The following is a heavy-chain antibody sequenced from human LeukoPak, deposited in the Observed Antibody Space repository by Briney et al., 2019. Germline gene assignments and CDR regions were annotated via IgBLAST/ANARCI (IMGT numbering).Heavy chain of an antibody. Sequence: QPGGSLRLSCAASGFMFSSFEMNWVRQAPGKGLEWVSYISISGTTIYYADSVKGRFTISRDNAKNSLYLQMNSLRAEDTAVYYCAELGITMIGGVWGKGTTVTISS. CDR3: AELGITMIGGV. D-gene: IGHD3-10*02. V-gene: IGHV3-48*03. CDR1: GFMFSSFE. CDR2: ISISGTTI. J-gene: IGHJ6*04.